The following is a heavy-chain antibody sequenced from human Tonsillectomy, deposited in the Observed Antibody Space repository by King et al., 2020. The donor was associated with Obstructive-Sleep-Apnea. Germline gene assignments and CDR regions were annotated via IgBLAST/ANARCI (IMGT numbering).Heavy chain of an antibody. CDR3: AHRRPGTYYFDF. CDR1: GFSFSTSEVG. J-gene: IGHJ4*02. D-gene: IGHD1-26*01. Sequence: TLKESGPTLVKPTQTLTLTCTFSGFSFSTSEVGVGWIRQPPGKALEWLALIYWDDDKRYSPSLKTRLTITKDTSKNQVLLTMTNMDPVDTATYYCAHRRPGTYYFDFWGQGTLVTVSS. V-gene: IGHV2-5*02. CDR2: IYWDDDK.